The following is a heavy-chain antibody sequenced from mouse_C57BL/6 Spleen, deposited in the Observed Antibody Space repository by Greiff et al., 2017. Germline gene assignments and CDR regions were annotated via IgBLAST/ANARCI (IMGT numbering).Heavy chain of an antibody. D-gene: IGHD1-1*01. CDR1: GYTFTDYN. CDR3: ARVGITTVVAKGGYYFDY. CDR2: INPNNGGT. Sequence: VQLQQSGPELVKPGASVKMSCKASGYTFTDYNMHWVKQSHGKSLEWIGYINPNNGGTSYNQKFKGKATLTVNKSSSTAYMELRRLTSEDSAVYYCARVGITTVVAKGGYYFDYWGQGTTLTVSS. J-gene: IGHJ2*01. V-gene: IGHV1-22*01.